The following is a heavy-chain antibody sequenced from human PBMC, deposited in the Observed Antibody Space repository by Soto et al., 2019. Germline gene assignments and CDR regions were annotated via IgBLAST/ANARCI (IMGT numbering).Heavy chain of an antibody. CDR2: IKNKPKSYTT. Sequence: EVQLVESGGGLVQPGGSLRLSCAASGFTFSDHYMDWVRQAPGKGLEWIGRIKNKPKSYTTQYAAFVKGRFTISRDDSINSLHLQMESLRADDTAVYYCARYIVATKYLDYWGQGTLVTVSS. D-gene: IGHD5-12*01. J-gene: IGHJ4*02. V-gene: IGHV3-72*01. CDR1: GFTFSDHY. CDR3: ARYIVATKYLDY.